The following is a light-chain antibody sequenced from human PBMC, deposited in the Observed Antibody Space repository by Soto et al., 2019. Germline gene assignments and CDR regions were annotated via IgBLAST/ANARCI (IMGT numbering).Light chain of an antibody. V-gene: IGLV2-23*01. Sequence: QSALTQPASVSGSPGQSITVSCSGTNSGIGSYKFVSWYQQHPGKAPKLMIYEGTKRPSGISDRFSGSKSGNTASLTISRLQAEDEADYYCSSYAGSSNLVFGTGTKLTVL. CDR1: NSGIGSYKF. CDR3: SSYAGSSNLV. CDR2: EGT. J-gene: IGLJ1*01.